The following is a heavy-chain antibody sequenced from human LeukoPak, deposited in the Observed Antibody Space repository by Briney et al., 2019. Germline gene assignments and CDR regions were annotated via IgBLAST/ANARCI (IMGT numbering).Heavy chain of an antibody. CDR3: AKSGGYGLIDY. D-gene: IGHD1-26*01. V-gene: IGHV4-39*01. Sequence: PSETLSLTCTVSGASMSGSGYYWGWIRQPPGKGLEWIGSIYSSGSTHYNASLQSRVTISIETSKNQISLRLNSVTAADTAMYFCAKSGGYGLIDYWGQGTLVTVSS. J-gene: IGHJ4*02. CDR2: IYSSGST. CDR1: GASMSGSGYY.